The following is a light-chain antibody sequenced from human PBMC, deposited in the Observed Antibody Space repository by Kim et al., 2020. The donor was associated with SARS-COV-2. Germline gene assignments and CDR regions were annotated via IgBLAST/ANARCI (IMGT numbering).Light chain of an antibody. V-gene: IGKV3-11*01. CDR2: DAS. CDR1: HSVSSS. J-gene: IGKJ4*01. Sequence: EIVLTQSPATLSLSPGERASLSCRASHSVSSSLAWYQQKPSRAPRLLIYDASKRAAGIPARFSGSGSGTDFTLTISSLEPEDFAVYYCQQRSTGALTFGGGTKVDIK. CDR3: QQRSTGALT.